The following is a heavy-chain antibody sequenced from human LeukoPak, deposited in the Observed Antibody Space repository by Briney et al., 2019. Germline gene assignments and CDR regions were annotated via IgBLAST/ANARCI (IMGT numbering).Heavy chain of an antibody. CDR1: GYTFTGYY. V-gene: IGHV1-2*02. CDR3: ARDLSGIVVVITGYYFDY. Sequence: ASVKVSCKASGYTFTGYYMHWVRQAPGQGLEWMGWINPNSGGTNYAQKFQGRVTMTRDTSISTAYMELSRLRSDDTAVYYCARDLSGIVVVITGYYFDYWGQGTLVTVSS. CDR2: INPNSGGT. J-gene: IGHJ4*02. D-gene: IGHD3-22*01.